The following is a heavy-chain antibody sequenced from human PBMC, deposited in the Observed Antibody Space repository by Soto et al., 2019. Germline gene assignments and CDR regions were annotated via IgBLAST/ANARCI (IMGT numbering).Heavy chain of an antibody. V-gene: IGHV3-23*01. Sequence: EVQLLESGGGLVQPGGSLRLSCVGSGFFFSSYTMTWVRQAPGKGLEWVSSFSATSENTYYEDSVRGRVTISRDNSKNTLFLQMNSLTAEDTAMYYCAKARDQQWVRLPFDYWGQGILVIVSS. D-gene: IGHD6-19*01. CDR1: GFFFSSYT. J-gene: IGHJ4*02. CDR3: AKARDQQWVRLPFDY. CDR2: FSATSENT.